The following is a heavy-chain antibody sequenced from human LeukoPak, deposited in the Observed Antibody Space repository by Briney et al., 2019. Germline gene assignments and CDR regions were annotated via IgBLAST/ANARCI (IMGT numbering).Heavy chain of an antibody. D-gene: IGHD3-10*01. J-gene: IGHJ6*03. CDR2: INPSAGST. V-gene: IGHV1-46*01. CDR3: ARGPSITLIRGGQWYYYMDV. Sequence: ASVEVSCKASGYTFTSYYIHWVRQAPGQGLEWMGLINPSAGSTNYAQKFQGRVTITRDTSTSTVYMELSSLRSEDTAVYYCARGPSITLIRGGQWYYYMDVWGKGTTVTISS. CDR1: GYTFTSYY.